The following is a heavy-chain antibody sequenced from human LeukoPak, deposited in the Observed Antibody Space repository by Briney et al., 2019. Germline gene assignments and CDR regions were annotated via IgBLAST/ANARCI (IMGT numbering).Heavy chain of an antibody. J-gene: IGHJ1*01. CDR3: ATPAAGPGAEYSLY. CDR2: ISSSSSYI. Sequence: GGSLRLSCAASGFTFSSFSMSWVRQAPGKGLEWVSSISSSSSYIYYGDSVKGRFTISRDNAKNSLYLQMSSLRAEDTAVYYCATPAAGPGAEYSLYWGQGTLVIVSS. CDR1: GFTFSSFS. V-gene: IGHV3-21*01. D-gene: IGHD6-13*01.